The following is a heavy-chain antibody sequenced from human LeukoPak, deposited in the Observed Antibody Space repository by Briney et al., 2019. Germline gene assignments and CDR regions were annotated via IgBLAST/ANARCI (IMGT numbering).Heavy chain of an antibody. D-gene: IGHD3-3*01. J-gene: IGHJ5*02. CDR3: ARGGSGNYYTT. V-gene: IGHV3-74*01. Sequence: GGSLRLSCAASGFTFSSYWIFWVRQAPGKGLLWVSRIIGDGSSTSYAESVKGRFTISRDNAKNTLYLQMNSLRAEDTAVYYCARGGSGNYYTTWGQGTLVTVSS. CDR2: IIGDGSST. CDR1: GFTFSSYW.